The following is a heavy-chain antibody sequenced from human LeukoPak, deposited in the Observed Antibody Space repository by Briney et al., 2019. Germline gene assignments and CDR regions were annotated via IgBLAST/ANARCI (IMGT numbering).Heavy chain of an antibody. CDR3: AKEAHLWFGDYFDY. J-gene: IGHJ4*02. D-gene: IGHD3-10*01. CDR2: IRYDGNNK. V-gene: IGHV3-30*02. CDR1: GFTFSSYG. Sequence: DPGGSLRLSCAASGFTFSSYGMHWVRQAPGKGLEWVAFIRYDGNNKYYGDSVKGRFTISRDNSKNTLYLQMNSLRAEDTAVYYCAKEAHLWFGDYFDYWGQGTLVTVSS.